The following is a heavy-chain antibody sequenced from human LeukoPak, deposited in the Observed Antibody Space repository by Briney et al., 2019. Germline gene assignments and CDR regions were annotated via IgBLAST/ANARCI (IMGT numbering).Heavy chain of an antibody. D-gene: IGHD3-16*01. CDR2: ISGNGGST. J-gene: IGHJ4*02. CDR3: AKGALEITFGRGYFDY. V-gene: IGHV3-23*01. CDR1: GFTFSSYA. Sequence: QPGGSLRLSCAASGFTFSSYAMSWVRQAPGKGLEWVSGISGNGGSTYHADSVKGRFTISSDNSKNTLNLQMNSLRAEDTAVYYCAKGALEITFGRGYFDYWGQGTLVTVSS.